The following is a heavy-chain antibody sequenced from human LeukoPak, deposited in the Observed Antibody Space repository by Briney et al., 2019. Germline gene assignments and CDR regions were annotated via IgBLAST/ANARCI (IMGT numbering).Heavy chain of an antibody. CDR2: ISGLSSHI. V-gene: IGHV3-21*01. Sequence: PGGSLRLSCSASGFTFSDYDMTWVRQAPGKGLEWVPSISGLSSHIYYGDSVKGRFSISRDNAKNSLYLQMNSLGAEDTAVYYCGRAFPPLRTSSAGDLWGQGTLVTVSS. CDR3: GRAFPPLRTSSAGDL. D-gene: IGHD3-16*01. CDR1: GFTFSDYD. J-gene: IGHJ4*02.